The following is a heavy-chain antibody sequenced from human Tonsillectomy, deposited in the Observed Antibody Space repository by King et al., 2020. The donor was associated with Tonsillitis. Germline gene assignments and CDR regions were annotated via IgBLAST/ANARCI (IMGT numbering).Heavy chain of an antibody. J-gene: IGHJ4*02. CDR2: INGDGSIT. D-gene: IGHD5-24*01. CDR3: ARAGSGGGYNH. V-gene: IGHV3-74*01. Sequence: VQLVESGGGLVQPGGSLRLSCAASGFTLSDFWMHWVRQAPGKGLVWVSLINGDGSITTYADSVKGRFSISRDNAKNTLYLQMNSLRADDTAVYYCARAGSGGGYNHWGQGTLVTVSS. CDR1: GFTLSDFW.